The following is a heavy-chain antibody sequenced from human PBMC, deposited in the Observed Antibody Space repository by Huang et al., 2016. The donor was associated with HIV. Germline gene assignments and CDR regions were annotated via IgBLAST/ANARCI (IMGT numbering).Heavy chain of an antibody. D-gene: IGHD5-18*01. CDR3: ARWWSGYSLGYLDS. CDR1: NGSISRGTYY. Sequence: QVQLQESGPGLVKPSQTLSLTCTVSNGSISRGTYYWTWIRQPAGKGLEWLGHIYSTGSATYTPALKSRGDISICTSKNQFSLKVSSLTAADTAVYYCARWWSGYSLGYLDSWGQGTLVGVSS. V-gene: IGHV4-61*09. CDR2: IYSTGSA. J-gene: IGHJ4*02.